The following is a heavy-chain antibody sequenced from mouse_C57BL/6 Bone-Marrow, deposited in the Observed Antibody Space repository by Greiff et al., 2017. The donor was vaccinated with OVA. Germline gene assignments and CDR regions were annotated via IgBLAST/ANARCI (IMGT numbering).Heavy chain of an antibody. CDR2: IWSGGST. CDR1: GFSLTSYG. D-gene: IGHD2-4*01. Sequence: VQRVESGPGLVQPSQSLSITCTVSGFSLTSYGVHWVRQSPGKGLEWLGVIWSGGSTDYNAAFISRLSISKDNSKSQVFFKMNSLQADDTAIYYCARNGGYDYDGGYYYAMDYWGQGTSVTVSS. CDR3: ARNGGYDYDGGYYYAMDY. V-gene: IGHV2-2*01. J-gene: IGHJ4*01.